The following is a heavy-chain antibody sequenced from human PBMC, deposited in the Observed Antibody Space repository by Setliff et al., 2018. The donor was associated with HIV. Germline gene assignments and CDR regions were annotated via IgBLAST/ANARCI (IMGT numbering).Heavy chain of an antibody. Sequence: SETLSLTCTVSGGSISGSNYYWGWIRQPPGKGLEWVGSIYYSGSTYYSPSLKSRVTISVDTSKNQFSLKMTSVTAADTALYYCSNWNTTIDEDAWGQGTLVTVSS. CDR2: IYYSGST. D-gene: IGHD5-18*01. V-gene: IGHV4-39*01. CDR1: GGSISGSNYY. J-gene: IGHJ5*02. CDR3: SNWNTTIDEDA.